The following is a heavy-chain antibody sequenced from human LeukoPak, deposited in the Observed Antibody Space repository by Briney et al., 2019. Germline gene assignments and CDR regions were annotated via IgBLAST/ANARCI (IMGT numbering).Heavy chain of an antibody. CDR3: ATDRIRAWGGYPSSDSIAVDYHFDY. J-gene: IGHJ4*02. CDR2: IYSDNT. CDR1: GFTVSSNS. D-gene: IGHD6-19*01. Sequence: GGSLRLSCTVSGFTVSSNSMSWVRQAPGKGLEWVSFIYSDNTHYSDSVKGRFTISRDNSKNTLYLQMNSLRAEDTAVYYCATDRIRAWGGYPSSDSIAVDYHFDYWGQGTLVTVSS. V-gene: IGHV3-53*01.